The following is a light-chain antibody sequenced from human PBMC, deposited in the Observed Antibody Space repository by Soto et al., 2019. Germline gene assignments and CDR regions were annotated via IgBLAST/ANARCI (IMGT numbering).Light chain of an antibody. CDR1: QSVTSNY. V-gene: IGKV3-20*01. CDR3: KQYNNWPGT. J-gene: IGKJ1*01. CDR2: GAS. Sequence: EIVWRQSPGTVSLSPGERATLSCRASQSVTSNYLAWYQQKPGQAPRLLIYGASNRATGIQDRFSGSGSGTDFTLTIRRLEPEDFAVYYCKQYNNWPGTFGQGTKVDIK.